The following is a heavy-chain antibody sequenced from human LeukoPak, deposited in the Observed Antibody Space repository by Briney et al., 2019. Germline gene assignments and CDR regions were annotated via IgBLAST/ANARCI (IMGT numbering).Heavy chain of an antibody. D-gene: IGHD2-21*02. CDR1: GYSFINYG. CDR2: ISTYNGDT. Sequence: ASVKVSCKASGYSFINYGVSWVRQAPGQGLEWMGWISTYNGDTNFAQKLQGRVTMTTDTSTSTAYMELRSLGSDDTAVYCCARDTGIIVVVTATGDGMDVWGQGTTVTVSS. J-gene: IGHJ6*02. V-gene: IGHV1-18*01. CDR3: ARDTGIIVVVTATGDGMDV.